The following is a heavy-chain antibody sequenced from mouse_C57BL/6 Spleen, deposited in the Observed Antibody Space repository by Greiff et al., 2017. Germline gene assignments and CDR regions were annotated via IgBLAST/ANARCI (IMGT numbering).Heavy chain of an antibody. V-gene: IGHV1-72*01. Sequence: VQLQQPGAELVKPWASVTLSCTASGYTFTSYWMHWVKQRPGRGLEWIGRIDPNSGGTNYNELFKSKATLTVDKPSSPAYMQHSSLTSEDSAVYYCESKDCYFDGWGKGTTLTVSS. CDR1: GYTFTSYW. J-gene: IGHJ2*01. CDR2: IDPNSGGT. CDR3: ESKDCYFDG.